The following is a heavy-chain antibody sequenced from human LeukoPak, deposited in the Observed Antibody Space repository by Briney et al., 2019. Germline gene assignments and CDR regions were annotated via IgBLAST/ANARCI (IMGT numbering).Heavy chain of an antibody. Sequence: EASAKVSCKASGSTFSNYGITWVRPAPGQGLEWMGRIIPILDVALYAQKFQGRVTITADKSTSTAYMELSTLRPEDTAVYYCARDQGVTDPPPYGLDAWGQGTTVTVSS. J-gene: IGHJ6*02. CDR1: GSTFSNYG. CDR3: ARDQGVTDPPPYGLDA. D-gene: IGHD2-21*02. CDR2: IIPILDVA. V-gene: IGHV1-69*04.